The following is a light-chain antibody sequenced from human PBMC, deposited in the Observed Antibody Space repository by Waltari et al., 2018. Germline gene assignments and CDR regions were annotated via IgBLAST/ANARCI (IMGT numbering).Light chain of an antibody. CDR3: MQSLQTPIS. Sequence: DIVMTQSPLSLAVTPGEPASIFCRSRQSPLNRIGYDYLDLYLQKPGQSPQLLIYLGSNRACGVPDRFSGSGSGTDFTLKIGRVEAEDVGVYYCMQSLQTPISFGQGTKLEIK. J-gene: IGKJ2*03. CDR1: QSPLNRIGYDY. V-gene: IGKV2-28*01. CDR2: LGS.